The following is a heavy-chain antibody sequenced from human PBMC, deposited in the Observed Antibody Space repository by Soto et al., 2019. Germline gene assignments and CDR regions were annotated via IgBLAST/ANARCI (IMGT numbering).Heavy chain of an antibody. CDR2: ISSSSSTI. D-gene: IGHD6-19*01. CDR1: GFTFSSYS. CDR3: ASEEDPTDEIAVAGTTNYGMDV. Sequence: PGGSLRLSCAASGFTFSSYSMNWVRQAPGRGLEWVSYISSSSSTIYYADSVKGRFTISRDNAKNSLYLQMNSLRDEDTAVYYCASEEDPTDEIAVAGTTNYGMDVWGQGTTVTVSS. V-gene: IGHV3-48*02. J-gene: IGHJ6*02.